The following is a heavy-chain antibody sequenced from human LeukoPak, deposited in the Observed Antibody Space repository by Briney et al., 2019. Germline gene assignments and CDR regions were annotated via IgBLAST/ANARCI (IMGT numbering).Heavy chain of an antibody. Sequence: SETLSLTGTVSGGSISSYYWSWIRQPPGKGLEWIGYIYYSGSTNYNPSLKSRVTISVDTSKNQFSLKLSSVTAADTAVYYCARLYDYVWGSYLPSRGYFDYWGQGTLVTVSS. J-gene: IGHJ4*02. CDR1: GGSISSYY. D-gene: IGHD3-16*02. V-gene: IGHV4-59*01. CDR2: IYYSGST. CDR3: ARLYDYVWGSYLPSRGYFDY.